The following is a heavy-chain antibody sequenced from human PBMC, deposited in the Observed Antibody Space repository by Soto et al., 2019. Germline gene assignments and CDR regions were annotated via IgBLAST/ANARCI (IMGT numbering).Heavy chain of an antibody. CDR1: GFTFSNYP. CDR2: ISGNGGST. J-gene: IGHJ4*02. CDR3: VKAPLKYGGSDYDY. V-gene: IGHV3-64D*08. Sequence: EVQLVESGGGLVQPGGSLRLSCSASGFTFSNYPMHWVRQGPGKGMEFVSVISGNGGSTYYADSVKGRFTIARDNSKSSLALQISSLRPEDTAVYYCVKAPLKYGGSDYDYWGQGALVIVSS. D-gene: IGHD1-26*01.